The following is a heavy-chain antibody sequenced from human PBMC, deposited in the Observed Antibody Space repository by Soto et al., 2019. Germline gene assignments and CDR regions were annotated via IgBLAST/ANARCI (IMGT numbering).Heavy chain of an antibody. J-gene: IGHJ4*02. D-gene: IGHD5-18*01. Sequence: ASVKVSCKASGYTFTSYGISWVRQAPGQGLEWMGWISAYNGNTNYAQKLQGRVTMTTDTSTSTAHMELRSLRSDDTAVYYCAHLGYSYGYDYWGQGTLVTVSS. CDR2: ISAYNGNT. CDR3: AHLGYSYGYDY. V-gene: IGHV1-18*04. CDR1: GYTFTSYG.